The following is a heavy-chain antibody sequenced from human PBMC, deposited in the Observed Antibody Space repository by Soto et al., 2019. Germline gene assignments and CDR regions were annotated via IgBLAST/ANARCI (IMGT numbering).Heavy chain of an antibody. CDR1: GFTFSAYE. V-gene: IGHV3-48*03. J-gene: IGHJ4*02. CDR2: IRGGGSPI. Sequence: EVQLVESGGGLVQPGGSLRLSCAASGFTFSAYEMNWVRQAPGKGLEWMSYIRGGGSPIYYAESVKGRFTVSRDDAKKSLYLQMNSLGVEDTAIYYCATKVFGTTYFSNWGQGTLVAVSS. CDR3: ATKVFGTTYFSN. D-gene: IGHD1-7*01.